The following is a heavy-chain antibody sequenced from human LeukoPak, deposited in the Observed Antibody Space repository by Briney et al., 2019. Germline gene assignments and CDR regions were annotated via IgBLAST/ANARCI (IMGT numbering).Heavy chain of an antibody. D-gene: IGHD6-19*01. CDR2: IYYSGST. Sequence: SETLSLTCTVSGGSISSGGYYWSWIRQHPGKGLEWIGYIYYSGSTYYNPSLKSRVTISVDTSKNQFSLKLSSVTAADTAVYYCARAQAWDSSDPNWFDPWGQGTLVTVSS. CDR1: GGSISSGGYY. J-gene: IGHJ5*02. CDR3: ARAQAWDSSDPNWFDP. V-gene: IGHV4-31*03.